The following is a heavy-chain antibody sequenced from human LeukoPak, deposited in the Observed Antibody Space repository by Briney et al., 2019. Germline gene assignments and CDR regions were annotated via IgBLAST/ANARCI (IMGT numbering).Heavy chain of an antibody. D-gene: IGHD1-26*01. V-gene: IGHV3-21*01. CDR1: GFTSSSYS. J-gene: IGHJ4*02. Sequence: GGSLRLSCAASGFTSSSYSMNWVRQAPGKGLEWVSSISSSSSYIYYADSVKGRFTISRDNAKNSLYLQMNSLRAEDTAVYYCARAREQWELLPGYWGQGTLVTVSS. CDR2: ISSSSSYI. CDR3: ARAREQWELLPGY.